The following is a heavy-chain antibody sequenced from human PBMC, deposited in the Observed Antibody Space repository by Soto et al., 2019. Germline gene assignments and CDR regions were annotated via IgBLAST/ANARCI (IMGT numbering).Heavy chain of an antibody. D-gene: IGHD1-26*01. J-gene: IGHJ6*02. Sequence: QVQLHESGPGLVKPSETLSLICNVSGDSIGRFYWSWIRQSAGKGLEWIGRVYSTGGVTYNPAIKGRVTISLDRSNNHVSLEMNSVTAADTAVYFCARDLSGTGLDIWGRGTRVSVSS. CDR3: ARDLSGTGLDI. CDR2: VYSTGGV. CDR1: GDSIGRFY. V-gene: IGHV4-4*07.